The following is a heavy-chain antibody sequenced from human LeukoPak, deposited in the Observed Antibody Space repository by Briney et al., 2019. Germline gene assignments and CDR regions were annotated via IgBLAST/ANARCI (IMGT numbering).Heavy chain of an antibody. V-gene: IGHV3-30*02. CDR1: GFTYSDYG. J-gene: IGHJ5*02. CDR3: VKGGSISHNRFDP. Sequence: PGGSLRLSCAASGFTYSDYGMHWVRQAPGRGLEWVAFILNDGTWEYYPDSVKGRLTISRDNSRNTLYLQMNSVRLEDTAIYYCVKGGSISHNRFDPWGQGTLVTVSS. D-gene: IGHD3-16*01. CDR2: ILNDGTWE.